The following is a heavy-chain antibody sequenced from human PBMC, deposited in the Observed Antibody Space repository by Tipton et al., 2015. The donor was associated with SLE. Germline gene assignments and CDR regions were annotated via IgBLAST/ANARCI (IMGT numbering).Heavy chain of an antibody. CDR2: IYYSGRT. CDR1: GGSFSGYY. Sequence: TLSLTCAVYGGSFSGYYWRWIRQPPGKGLEWIGYIYYSGRTNYNPSLKSRVTISVDTSKNQFSLKLGSVTAADTAVYYCARLDAFDIWGQGTMVTVSS. J-gene: IGHJ3*02. V-gene: IGHV4-34*01. CDR3: ARLDAFDI.